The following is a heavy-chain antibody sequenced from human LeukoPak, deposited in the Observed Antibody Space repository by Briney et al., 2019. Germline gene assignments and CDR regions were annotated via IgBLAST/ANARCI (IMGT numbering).Heavy chain of an antibody. Sequence: GGSLRLSCAASGFTFSSYWMSWVRRAPGKGLEWVANIKQDGSEKYYVDSVKGRFTISRDNAKNSLYLQMNSLRAEDTAVYYCARADGAFDYGEPTTYFDYWGQGTLVTVSS. J-gene: IGHJ4*02. V-gene: IGHV3-7*01. CDR3: ARADGAFDYGEPTTYFDY. D-gene: IGHD4-17*01. CDR2: IKQDGSEK. CDR1: GFTFSSYW.